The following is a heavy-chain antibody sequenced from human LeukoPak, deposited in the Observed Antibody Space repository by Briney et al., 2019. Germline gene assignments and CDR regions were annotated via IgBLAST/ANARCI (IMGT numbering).Heavy chain of an antibody. V-gene: IGHV4-34*01. CDR1: GGSFSGYY. Sequence: PSETLSLTCAVYGGSFSGYYWSWIRQPPGKGLEWIGEINHSGSTNYNPSLKSRVTISEDTSKNQFSLKLSSATAADTAVYYCARGVAAAGSWFDPWGQGTLVTVSP. J-gene: IGHJ5*02. CDR2: INHSGST. CDR3: ARGVAAAGSWFDP. D-gene: IGHD6-13*01.